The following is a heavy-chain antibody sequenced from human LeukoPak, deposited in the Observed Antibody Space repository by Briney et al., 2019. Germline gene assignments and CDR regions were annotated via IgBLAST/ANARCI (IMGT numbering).Heavy chain of an antibody. Sequence: PSETLSLTCTVSGGSISGHYWTWIRQPPGKGLEWIGYIYDIGSTTYNPSLKSRVTISVDTSKNQFSLKLSSVTAADTAMYYCAKSGGYGLIDYWGQGTRVTVSS. CDR1: GGSISGHY. CDR2: IYDIGST. V-gene: IGHV4-59*11. J-gene: IGHJ4*02. D-gene: IGHD1-26*01. CDR3: AKSGGYGLIDY.